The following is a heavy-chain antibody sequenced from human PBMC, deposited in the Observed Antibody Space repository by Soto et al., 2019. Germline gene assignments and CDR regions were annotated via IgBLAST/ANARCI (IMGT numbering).Heavy chain of an antibody. CDR2: IYYSGST. CDR1: GGSISSGGYY. J-gene: IGHJ5*02. V-gene: IGHV4-31*03. CDR3: ARDSYYSNPRFDP. D-gene: IGHD3-10*01. Sequence: SETLSLTCTVSGGSISSGGYYWSWIRQHPGKGLEWIGYIYYSGSTYYNPSLKSRVTISVDTSKNQFSLKLSSVTAADTAVYYCARDSYYSNPRFDPWGQGTLVTVSS.